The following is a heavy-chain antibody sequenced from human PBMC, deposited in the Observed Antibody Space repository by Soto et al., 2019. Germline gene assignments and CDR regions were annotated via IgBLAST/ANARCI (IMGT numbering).Heavy chain of an antibody. D-gene: IGHD3-10*01. CDR2: VNSSRSTI. Sequence: EVPLVESGGGLVQPGGSLRLSCAASGFNFSSYRMNWVRQAPGKRLEWVSYVNSSRSTINYADSVKGQFTISRENSKNSLYLQMNSLRAEDSAVYYCAREGYYLNGFDPWCQGTLVTVSS. V-gene: IGHV3-48*01. CDR1: GFNFSSYR. CDR3: AREGYYLNGFDP. J-gene: IGHJ5*02.